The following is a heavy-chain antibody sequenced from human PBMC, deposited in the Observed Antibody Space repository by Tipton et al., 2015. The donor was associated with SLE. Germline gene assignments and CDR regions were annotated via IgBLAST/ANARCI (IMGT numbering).Heavy chain of an antibody. CDR1: GFSVSSNY. CDR3: AVVAVGYFAY. Sequence: SLRLSCAASGFSVSSNYMSWVRQAPGKGLEWVSIIYSGGSTYCAYSVKGRFTISRDNSKNTLDLQMNSLRAEDTAVYYCAVVAVGYFAYWGQGALVIVSS. D-gene: IGHD2-15*01. J-gene: IGHJ4*02. V-gene: IGHV3-53*01. CDR2: IYSGGST.